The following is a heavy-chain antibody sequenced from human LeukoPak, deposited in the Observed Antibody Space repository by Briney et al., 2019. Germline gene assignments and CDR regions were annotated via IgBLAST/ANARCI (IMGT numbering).Heavy chain of an antibody. V-gene: IGHV4-39*01. J-gene: IGHJ4*02. Sequence: SETLSPTCTVSGGSISSSSYYWGWIRQPPGKGLEWIGSIYYSGSTYYNPSLKSRVTISVDTSKNQFSLKLSSVTAADTAVYYCARLGPPGKGGRFPFDYWGQGTLVTVSS. D-gene: IGHD1-1*01. CDR2: IYYSGST. CDR1: GGSISSSSYY. CDR3: ARLGPPGKGGRFPFDY.